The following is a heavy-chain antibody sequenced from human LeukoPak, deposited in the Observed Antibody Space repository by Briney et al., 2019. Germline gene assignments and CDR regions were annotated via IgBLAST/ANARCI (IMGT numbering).Heavy chain of an antibody. CDR3: AREALGYSSGYFDY. J-gene: IGHJ4*02. V-gene: IGHV1-2*02. D-gene: IGHD6-19*01. Sequence: ASVKASCKASGYTFTGYYMHWVRQAPGQGLEWMGWINPNSGGTNYAQKFQGRVTMTRDTSISTAYMELSRLRSDDTAVYYCAREALGYSSGYFDYWGQGTLVTVSS. CDR1: GYTFTGYY. CDR2: INPNSGGT.